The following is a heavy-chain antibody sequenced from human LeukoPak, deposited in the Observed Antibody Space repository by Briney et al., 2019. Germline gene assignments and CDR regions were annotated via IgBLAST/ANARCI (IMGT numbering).Heavy chain of an antibody. CDR1: GFTFSSYA. CDR3: ARAAGTTVTTFAHAFDI. Sequence: PGGSLRLSCAASGFTFSSYAMHWVRQAPGKGLEWVAVISYDGSNKYYADSVKGRFTISRDNSKNTLYLQMNSLRAEDTAVYYCARAAGTTVTTFAHAFDIWGQGTMVTVSS. CDR2: ISYDGSNK. J-gene: IGHJ3*02. D-gene: IGHD4-17*01. V-gene: IGHV3-30-3*01.